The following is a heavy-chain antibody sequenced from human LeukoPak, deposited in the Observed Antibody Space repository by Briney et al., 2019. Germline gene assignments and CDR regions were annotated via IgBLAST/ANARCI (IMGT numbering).Heavy chain of an antibody. CDR2: IWYDGSNK. D-gene: IGHD5-12*01. J-gene: IGHJ4*02. CDR1: GFTFSSYG. CDR3: ARDRVATITCYFDY. Sequence: PGGSLRLSCAASGFTFSSYGMHWVRQAPGKGLEWVAVIWYDGSNKYYADSVKGRFTISRDNSKNTLYLQMSSLRPEDTAVYYCARDRVATITCYFDYWGQGTLVSVSS. V-gene: IGHV3-33*01.